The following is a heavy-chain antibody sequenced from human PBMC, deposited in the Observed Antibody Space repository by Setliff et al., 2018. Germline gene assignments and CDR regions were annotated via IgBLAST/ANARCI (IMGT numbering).Heavy chain of an antibody. CDR2: IFYSGSS. Sequence: PSETLSLTCTVSGVSIRSYYWSWIRQPPGKGLEWIGYIFYSGSSNYNPSLQSRVSISVDTSKNQLSLKLDSLTAADTAVYFCARLLRTVTHFDYWGQGALVTVSS. D-gene: IGHD4-17*01. CDR1: GVSIRSYY. J-gene: IGHJ4*02. V-gene: IGHV4-59*01. CDR3: ARLLRTVTHFDY.